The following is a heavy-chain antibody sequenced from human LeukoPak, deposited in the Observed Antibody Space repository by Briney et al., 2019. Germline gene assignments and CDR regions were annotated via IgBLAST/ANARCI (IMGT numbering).Heavy chain of an antibody. D-gene: IGHD1-26*01. CDR2: IYPGDSDT. CDR3: ARHLSGERATAFFDY. Sequence: GESLKISCKGSGYSFTSYWIGWVRQMPGKGLEWMGIIYPGDSDTRYSPSFQGQVTISADKSISTAYLQWSSLKASDTAMYYCARHLSGERATAFFDYWGQGTLVTVSS. V-gene: IGHV5-51*01. CDR1: GYSFTSYW. J-gene: IGHJ4*02.